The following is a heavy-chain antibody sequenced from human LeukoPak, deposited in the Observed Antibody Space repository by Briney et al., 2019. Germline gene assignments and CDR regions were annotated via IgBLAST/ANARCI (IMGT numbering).Heavy chain of an antibody. CDR3: ARSITMVRGAPGYMDV. V-gene: IGHV4-59*08. CDR2: IFHSGST. D-gene: IGHD3-10*01. J-gene: IGHJ6*03. CDR1: GGSISSYY. Sequence: SETLSLTCTVSGGSISSYYWSWIRQPPGKGLEWIGYIFHSGSTNYNPSLKSRVTISVDTSKNQFSLKLSSVTAADTAVYYCARSITMVRGAPGYMDVWGKGTTVTASS.